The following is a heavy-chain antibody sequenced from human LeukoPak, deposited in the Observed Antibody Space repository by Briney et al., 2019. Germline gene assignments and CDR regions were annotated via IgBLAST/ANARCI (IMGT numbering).Heavy chain of an antibody. Sequence: GASVKVSCKASGYTFTGYYMHCVRQAPGQGLEWMGWINPNSGGTNYAQKFQGRVTMTRDTSISTAYMELSRLRSDDTAVYYCARAGWGYSSSWDYYYYMDVWGKGTTVTVSS. J-gene: IGHJ6*03. D-gene: IGHD6-13*01. CDR2: INPNSGGT. CDR1: GYTFTGYY. CDR3: ARAGWGYSSSWDYYYYMDV. V-gene: IGHV1-2*02.